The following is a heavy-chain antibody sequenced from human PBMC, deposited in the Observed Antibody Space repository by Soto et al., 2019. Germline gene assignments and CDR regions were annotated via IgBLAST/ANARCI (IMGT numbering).Heavy chain of an antibody. CDR2: ISYDGTNK. Sequence: QVQLVESGGGVVQPGRSLRLSCAASGFSFSISPMHWVRQAPGKGSEWVALISYDGTNKFYADSVKGRFTISRDNSKSTPYLQVDSLRPEDAAVYYCARDPKTSGGQHWAFNYFDSWGQGTLVTVSS. V-gene: IGHV3-30-3*01. CDR3: ARDPKTSGGQHWAFNYFDS. D-gene: IGHD7-27*01. CDR1: GFSFSISP. J-gene: IGHJ4*02.